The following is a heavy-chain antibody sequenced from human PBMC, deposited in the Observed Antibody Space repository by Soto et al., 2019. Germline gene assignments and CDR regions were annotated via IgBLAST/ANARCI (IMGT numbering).Heavy chain of an antibody. CDR2: IWYDGSNK. J-gene: IGHJ6*03. V-gene: IGHV3-33*01. D-gene: IGHD2-2*01. CDR1: GFTFSSYG. Sequence: GALRLSCAASGFTFSSYGMHWVRQAPGKGLEWVAVIWYDGSNKYYADSVKGRFTISRDNSKNTLYLQMNSLRAEDTAVYYCARMAVVVPVAIRYSYYYYYYMDVWGKGTTVTVSS. CDR3: ARMAVVVPVAIRYSYYYYYYMDV.